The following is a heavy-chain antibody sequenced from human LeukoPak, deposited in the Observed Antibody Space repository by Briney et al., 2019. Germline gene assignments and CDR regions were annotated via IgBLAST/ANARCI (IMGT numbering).Heavy chain of an antibody. D-gene: IGHD3-10*01. V-gene: IGHV3-21*01. CDR1: GFTFSSYS. Sequence: GGSQRLSCAASGFTFSSYSMNWVRQAPGKGLEWVSSISSSSSYIYYADSVKGRFTISRDNAKNSLYLQMNSLRAEDTAVYYCARDYYGSGDLRNWGQGTLVTVSS. J-gene: IGHJ4*02. CDR3: ARDYYGSGDLRN. CDR2: ISSSSSYI.